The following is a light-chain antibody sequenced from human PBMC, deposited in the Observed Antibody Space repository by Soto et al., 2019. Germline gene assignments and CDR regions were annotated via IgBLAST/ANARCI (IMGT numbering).Light chain of an antibody. CDR2: GAS. Sequence: EIVLTQSPGTLSLSPGERATLSCRASENVGSNYLAWYQQKPGQAPRLLIYGASSRATGIPDSFSGSGSGSDFTLTITRLEPEDFAVYYCQQYGSSPWTFGQGTKVEIK. CDR3: QQYGSSPWT. V-gene: IGKV3-20*01. CDR1: ENVGSNY. J-gene: IGKJ1*01.